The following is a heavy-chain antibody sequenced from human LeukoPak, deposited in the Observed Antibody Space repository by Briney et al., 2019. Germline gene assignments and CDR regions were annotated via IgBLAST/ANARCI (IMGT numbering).Heavy chain of an antibody. Sequence: VKVSCKASGGTFSSYAISWVRQAPGQGLEWMGGIIPIFGTANYAQKFQGRVTITADESTSTAYMELSSLRSEDTAVYYCARNIAAAGLFDYWGQGTLVTVSS. J-gene: IGHJ4*02. D-gene: IGHD6-13*01. CDR2: IIPIFGTA. CDR3: ARNIAAAGLFDY. V-gene: IGHV1-69*01. CDR1: GGTFSSYA.